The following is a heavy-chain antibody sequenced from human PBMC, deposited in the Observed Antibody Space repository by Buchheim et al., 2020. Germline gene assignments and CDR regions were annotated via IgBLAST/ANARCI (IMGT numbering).Heavy chain of an antibody. D-gene: IGHD3-10*01. J-gene: IGHJ4*02. V-gene: IGHV4-30-4*01. CDR3: ARGAAWFGDILPSFDS. CDR1: GGSLRTGDFY. Sequence: QVQLQESGPGLVKPSQTLSLTCTVSGGSLRTGDFYWSWIRQPPGKGLEWIGYTSHSVSTYYNPSLRGRVSISMDTSKNQVSLRVNSVTAADTAVYFCARGAAWFGDILPSFDSWGQG. CDR2: TSHSVST.